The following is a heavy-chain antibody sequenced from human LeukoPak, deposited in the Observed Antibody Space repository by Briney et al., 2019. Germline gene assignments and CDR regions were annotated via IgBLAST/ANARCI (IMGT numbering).Heavy chain of an antibody. Sequence: GGSLRLSCAASGFTFTTYWMGWVRQAPGKGLEWVANIKQDGSEKYYGDSVKGRFTISRDNAKNSLSLQVNSLRAEDTAVYYCARPLMYYYGSETYFWFDPWGQGTLVTVSS. D-gene: IGHD3-10*01. J-gene: IGHJ5*02. CDR3: ARPLMYYYGSETYFWFDP. V-gene: IGHV3-7*01. CDR1: GFTFTTYW. CDR2: IKQDGSEK.